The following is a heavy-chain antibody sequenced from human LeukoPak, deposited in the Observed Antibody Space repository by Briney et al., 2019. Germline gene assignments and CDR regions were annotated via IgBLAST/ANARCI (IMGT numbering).Heavy chain of an antibody. J-gene: IGHJ6*02. Sequence: PSETLSLTCAVYGGSFSGYYWSWIRQPPGEGLEWIGEINHSGSTNYNPSLKSRVTISVDTSKNQFSLKLSSVTAADTAVYYCARNNMQFTPHADYYYYYGMDVWGQGTTVTVSS. CDR1: GGSFSGYY. CDR2: INHSGST. V-gene: IGHV4-34*01. D-gene: IGHD1-1*01. CDR3: ARNNMQFTPHADYYYYYGMDV.